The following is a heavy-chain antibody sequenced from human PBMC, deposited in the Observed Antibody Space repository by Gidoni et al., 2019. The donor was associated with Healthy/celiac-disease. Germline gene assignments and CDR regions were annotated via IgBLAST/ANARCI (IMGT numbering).Heavy chain of an antibody. D-gene: IGHD3-10*01. Sequence: EVQLVESGGGLVKPGGSLRLSCAASGFTFSNAWMRWVRQAPGKGREWVCRIKSKTDGGTTDYAAPVKGRFTISRDYSKNTLYLQMNSLKTEDTAVYYCTTRRYYYGSGSPYYFDYWGQGTLVTVSS. CDR2: IKSKTDGGTT. J-gene: IGHJ4*02. V-gene: IGHV3-15*01. CDR1: GFTFSNAW. CDR3: TTRRYYYGSGSPYYFDY.